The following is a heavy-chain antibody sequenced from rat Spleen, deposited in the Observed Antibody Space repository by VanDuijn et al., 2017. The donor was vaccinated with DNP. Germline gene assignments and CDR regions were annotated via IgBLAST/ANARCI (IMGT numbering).Heavy chain of an antibody. Sequence: EVQLQESGPGLVKPSQSLSLTCSVTGYSITRTYWGWIRKFPGNKMEWSGHISYSGTTSYQQTLKSRISITRDTSKNQFFLQLCSVTTEDTTTYYCARWNIGTSTLDYWGQGVMVTVSS. CDR1: GYSITRTY. D-gene: IGHD1-5*01. V-gene: IGHV3-1*01. CDR2: ISYSGTT. CDR3: ARWNIGTSTLDY. J-gene: IGHJ2*01.